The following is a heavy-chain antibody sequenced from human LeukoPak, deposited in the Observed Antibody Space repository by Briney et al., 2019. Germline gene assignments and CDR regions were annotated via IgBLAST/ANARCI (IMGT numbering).Heavy chain of an antibody. CDR2: INPRGTST. V-gene: IGHV1-46*01. CDR1: GYSFTSHY. Sequence: GASVKVSCKASGYSFTSHYMHWVRQAPGQGLEWMGLINPRGTSTIYAEKFQGRIIMTRDMSTTTDYMELSSLKSDDTAVYYCARSAPTLTYDILTAYLGYWGQGTLVTVSS. J-gene: IGHJ4*02. CDR3: ARSAPTLTYDILTAYLGY. D-gene: IGHD3-9*01.